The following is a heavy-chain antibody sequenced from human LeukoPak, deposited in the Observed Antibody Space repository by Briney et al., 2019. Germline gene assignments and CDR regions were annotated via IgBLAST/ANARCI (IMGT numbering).Heavy chain of an antibody. CDR1: GVTFSAYD. V-gene: IGHV3-23*01. D-gene: IGHD2-2*03. Sequence: PGGSLRLSCVGSGVTFSAYDMQWVRQAPGKGLEWVSGTSRSSGAHYTDSVKGRFTISRDNSKDTLYLQMDSLRAEDTAVYYCAQGGYFAFDMWGQGTMVTVPS. CDR2: TSRSSGA. CDR3: AQGGYFAFDM. J-gene: IGHJ3*02.